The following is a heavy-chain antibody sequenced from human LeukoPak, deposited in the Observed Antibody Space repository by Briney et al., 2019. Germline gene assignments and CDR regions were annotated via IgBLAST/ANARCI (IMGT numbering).Heavy chain of an antibody. CDR3: AREVLDVVEPATNTVDY. D-gene: IGHD2-2*01. V-gene: IGHV3-53*01. Sequence: PGGSLRLSCAASGFTVSSNYMSWVRQAPGKGLEWVSVIYSGGSTYYADSVKGRFTISRDNAKNLLFLQMNSLRVEDTALYFCAREVLDVVEPATNTVDYWGQGTRVTVSS. J-gene: IGHJ4*02. CDR2: IYSGGST. CDR1: GFTVSSNY.